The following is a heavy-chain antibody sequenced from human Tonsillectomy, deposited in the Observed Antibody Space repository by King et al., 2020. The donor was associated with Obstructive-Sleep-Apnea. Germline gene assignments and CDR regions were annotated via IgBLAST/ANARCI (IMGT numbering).Heavy chain of an antibody. CDR1: GGSVSSGSYY. J-gene: IGHJ4*02. D-gene: IGHD5-18*01. V-gene: IGHV4-61*01. Sequence: QVQLQESGPGLVKPSETLSLTCTVSGGSVSSGSYYCSWIRQPPGKGQEWIGCIYYSGTTKDTPSLNIRGTISVEPSKNQFSLKLSSVTAADTAVYYCARDRGYSYGYSFDYWGQGTLVTVSS. CDR3: ARDRGYSYGYSFDY. CDR2: IYYSGTT.